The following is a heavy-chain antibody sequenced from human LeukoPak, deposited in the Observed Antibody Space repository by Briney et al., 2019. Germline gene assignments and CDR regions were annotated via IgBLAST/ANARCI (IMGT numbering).Heavy chain of an antibody. V-gene: IGHV3-21*01. CDR1: GFTLSSYS. CDR3: ARGHFSVVTGY. Sequence: PGGSLRLSCAASGFTLSSYSMNWVRQAPGKGVEWGSSISSSSSDIYYADSGKGRFTISRDNAKNSLYLQMNSLRAADTAVYYCARGHFSVVTGYRGQGTLVTVSS. CDR2: ISSSSSDI. D-gene: IGHD2-21*02. J-gene: IGHJ4*02.